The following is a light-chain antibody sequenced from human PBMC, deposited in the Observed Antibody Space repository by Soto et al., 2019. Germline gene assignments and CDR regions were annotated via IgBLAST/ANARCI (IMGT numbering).Light chain of an antibody. CDR2: LEGSGSY. Sequence: QLVLTQSSSASGSLGSSVSLTCTLSSGHSSYIIAWHQQQPGKAPGYLMKLEGSGSYNKGSGVPDRFSGSSSGVDRYLTISNLQFEDEADYYCETWDSNTYVFGTGTKLTVL. V-gene: IGLV4-60*02. CDR3: ETWDSNTYV. J-gene: IGLJ1*01. CDR1: SGHSSYI.